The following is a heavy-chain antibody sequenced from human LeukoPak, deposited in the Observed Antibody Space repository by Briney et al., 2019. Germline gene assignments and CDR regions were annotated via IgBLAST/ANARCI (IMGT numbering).Heavy chain of an antibody. CDR3: ARDLTTVY. CDR1: GFTFSSYA. D-gene: IGHD4-17*01. V-gene: IGHV3-30-3*01. CDR2: ISYDGSNK. Sequence: QSGRSLRLSCAASGFTFSSYAMHWVRQAPGKGLEWVAVISYDGSNKYYADSVKGRFTISRDNSKNTLYLQMNSLRAEDTAVYYCARDLTTVYWGQGTLVTVSS. J-gene: IGHJ4*02.